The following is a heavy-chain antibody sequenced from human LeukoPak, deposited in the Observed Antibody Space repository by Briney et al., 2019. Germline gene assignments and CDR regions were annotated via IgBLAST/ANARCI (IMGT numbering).Heavy chain of an antibody. V-gene: IGHV4-30-4*08. Sequence: SETLSLTCTVSGGSISSGDYFWSWIRQPPGKGLEWIGYIYYSGSTYYNPSLKNRVTISVDTSKNQFSLKLSSVTAADTAVYYCARDVRDIVVVPAAHYYYYMDVWGKGTTVTVSS. J-gene: IGHJ6*03. CDR3: ARDVRDIVVVPAAHYYYYMDV. CDR2: IYYSGST. CDR1: GGSISSGDYF. D-gene: IGHD2-2*01.